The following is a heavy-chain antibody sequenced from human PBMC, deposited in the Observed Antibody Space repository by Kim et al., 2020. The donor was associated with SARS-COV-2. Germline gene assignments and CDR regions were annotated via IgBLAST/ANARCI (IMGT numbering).Heavy chain of an antibody. D-gene: IGHD4-17*01. CDR2: ISSSSSYI. CDR3: ARDVVLTTVTTAVDY. CDR1: GFTFSSYS. Sequence: GGSLRLSCAASGFTFSSYSMNWVRQAPGKGLEWVSSISSSSSYIYYADSVKGRFTISRDNAKNSLYLQMNSLRAEDTAVYYCARDVVLTTVTTAVDYWGQGTLVTVSS. V-gene: IGHV3-21*01. J-gene: IGHJ4*02.